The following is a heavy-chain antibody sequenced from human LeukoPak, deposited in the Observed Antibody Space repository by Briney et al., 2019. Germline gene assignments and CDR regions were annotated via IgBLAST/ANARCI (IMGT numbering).Heavy chain of an antibody. CDR3: ARAPVTSCRGAYCYPFDY. CDR2: IYSGGYT. Sequence: GGSLRLSCAASGFTVSSSYMIWVRQAPGKGLEWVSVIYSGGYTYYADSVRGRFTISRDNSKNTLYLQMNSLRVEDAAVYYCARAPVTSCRGAYCYPFDYWGQGTLVTVSS. V-gene: IGHV3-53*01. CDR1: GFTVSSSY. D-gene: IGHD2-21*01. J-gene: IGHJ4*02.